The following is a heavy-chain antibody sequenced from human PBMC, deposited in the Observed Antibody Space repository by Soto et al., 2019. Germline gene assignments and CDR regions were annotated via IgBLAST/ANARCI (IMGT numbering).Heavy chain of an antibody. CDR2: ISSSGSTI. D-gene: IGHD2-15*01. CDR3: ARDRGGYCSGGSCYSEYYFDY. CDR1: GFTFSDYY. J-gene: IGHJ4*02. V-gene: IGHV3-11*01. Sequence: GGSLRLSCAASGFTFSDYYMSWIRQAPGKGLEWVSYISSSGSTIYYADSVKGRFTISRDNAKNSLYLQMNSLRAEDTAVYYCARDRGGYCSGGSCYSEYYFDYWGQGTLVTVSS.